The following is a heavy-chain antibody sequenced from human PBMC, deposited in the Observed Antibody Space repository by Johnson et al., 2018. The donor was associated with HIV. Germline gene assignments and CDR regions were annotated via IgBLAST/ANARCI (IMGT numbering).Heavy chain of an antibody. D-gene: IGHD2-8*02. CDR3: AKAQVLADDCFNV. CDR2: IRGRANTYAT. CDR1: GFTFDDYG. Sequence: VQLVESGGGVVRPGGSLRLSCAASGFTFDDYGMSWARQAPGKGLEWVGRIRGRANTYATAYAASLKGSFTISRDDSTNTAYLQMNSLRAEDAAKYYCAKAQVLADDCFNVWGQGTVVTVSS. J-gene: IGHJ3*01. V-gene: IGHV3-73*01.